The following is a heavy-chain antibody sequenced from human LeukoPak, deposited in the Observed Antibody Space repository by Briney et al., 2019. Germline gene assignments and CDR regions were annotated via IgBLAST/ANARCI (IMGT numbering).Heavy chain of an antibody. CDR3: ARDGGTTPFDY. Sequence: SETLPLTCTVSGGPISSYYWSWIRQPPGKGLEWIGYIYYSGSTNYNPSLKSRVTISVDTSKNQFSLKLSSVTAADTAVYYCARDGGTTPFDYWGQGTLVTVSS. J-gene: IGHJ4*02. CDR1: GGPISSYY. V-gene: IGHV4-59*01. CDR2: IYYSGST. D-gene: IGHD4-17*01.